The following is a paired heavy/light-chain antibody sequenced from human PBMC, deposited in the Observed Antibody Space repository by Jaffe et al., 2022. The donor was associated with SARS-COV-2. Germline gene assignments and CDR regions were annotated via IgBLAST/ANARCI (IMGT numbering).Light chain of an antibody. CDR3: QHYGISPYT. V-gene: IGKV3-20*01. CDR1: QSVSSSY. Sequence: EIVLTQSPGTLSLSPGERATLSCRASQSVSSSYLAWYQQKPGQAPRLLIYGASSRATGIPDRFSGSGSGTDFTLTISGLDPEDFAVYYCQHYGISPYTFGQGTNLEIK. J-gene: IGKJ2*01. CDR2: GAS.
Heavy chain of an antibody. CDR2: IYYSGST. J-gene: IGHJ3*02. V-gene: IGHV4-39*01. Sequence: QLQVQESGPGLVKPSETLSLTCIVSSGSISSSSYYWGWIRQPPGKGLEWIGNIYYSGSTYYNASLKSRLTISADTTKNQFSLKLTSVTAADTAVYYCARGLAAAPVLGAIDTWGQGTMVTVSS. D-gene: IGHD6-13*01. CDR1: SGSISSSSYY. CDR3: ARGLAAAPVLGAIDT.